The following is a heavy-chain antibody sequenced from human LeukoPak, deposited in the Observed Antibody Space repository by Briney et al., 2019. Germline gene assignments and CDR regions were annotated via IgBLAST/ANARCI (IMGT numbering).Heavy chain of an antibody. V-gene: IGHV3-23*01. D-gene: IGHD3-16*01. CDR1: GFILGNYA. Sequence: GGSLRLSCAASGFILGNYAMGWVRQAPGKGLEWVSAISGGIGTTYYADSVKGRFTISRDTSKNTLYLQMNSLRVEDTAVYYCAKVQGWGTGYFFDSWGQGTLVTVSS. CDR3: AKVQGWGTGYFFDS. CDR2: ISGGIGTT. J-gene: IGHJ4*02.